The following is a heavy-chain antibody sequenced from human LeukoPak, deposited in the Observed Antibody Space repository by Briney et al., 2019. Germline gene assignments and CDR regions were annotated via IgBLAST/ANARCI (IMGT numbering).Heavy chain of an antibody. J-gene: IGHJ3*02. D-gene: IGHD2-15*01. CDR3: ATNLGYCSGGSRYPSDAFDI. CDR1: GYTLTELS. Sequence: ASVKVSCKVSGYTLTELSMHWVRQAPGKGLEWMGGFDPEDGETIYAQKFQGRVTMTEDTSTDTAYMELSSLRSEDTAVYYCATNLGYCSGGSRYPSDAFDIWGQGTMVTVSS. V-gene: IGHV1-24*01. CDR2: FDPEDGET.